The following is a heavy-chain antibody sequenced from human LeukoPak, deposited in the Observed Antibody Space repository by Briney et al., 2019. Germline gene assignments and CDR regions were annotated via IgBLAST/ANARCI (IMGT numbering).Heavy chain of an antibody. J-gene: IGHJ4*02. Sequence: PSETLSLTCTVSGGSISSYYWSWIRQPPGKGLEWIGYIYYSGSTNYNPSLKSRVTISVDTSKNQFSLRLSSVTAADTAVYYCAGTYYYDSSGYYHYSLWGQGTLVTVSS. V-gene: IGHV4-59*01. CDR3: AGTYYYDSSGYYHYSL. CDR1: GGSISSYY. CDR2: IYYSGST. D-gene: IGHD3-22*01.